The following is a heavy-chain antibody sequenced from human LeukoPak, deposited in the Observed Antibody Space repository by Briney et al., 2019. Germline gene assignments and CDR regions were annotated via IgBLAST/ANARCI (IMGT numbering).Heavy chain of an antibody. CDR2: IRNSGST. V-gene: IGHV4-59*01. CDR3: ARQGGVRGYYGSGSYYYDY. J-gene: IGHJ4*02. Sequence: SETLSLTCTVSGGSLSTYYWTWIRQSPGKGLEWIGYIRNSGSTIYSPSLNSRVTISVDTSKNQFSLKLRSVTAADTAVYYCARQGGVRGYYGSGSYYYDYWGRGTLVTVSS. CDR1: GGSLSTYY. D-gene: IGHD3-10*01.